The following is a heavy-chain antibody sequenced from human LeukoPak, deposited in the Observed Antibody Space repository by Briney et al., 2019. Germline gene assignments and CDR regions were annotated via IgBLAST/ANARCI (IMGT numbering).Heavy chain of an antibody. J-gene: IGHJ4*02. CDR2: ISNSGGTT. CDR3: ARGLTGGDPV. CDR1: GFTFSSYA. V-gene: IGHV3-23*01. D-gene: IGHD7-27*01. Sequence: GGSLRLSCAVSGFTFSSYAMSWVRQAPGKGLEWVSTISNSGGTTYYADVVKGRFTISQDDSENTLYLQMNSLRAEDTAVYYCARGLTGGDPVWGQGTLVTVSS.